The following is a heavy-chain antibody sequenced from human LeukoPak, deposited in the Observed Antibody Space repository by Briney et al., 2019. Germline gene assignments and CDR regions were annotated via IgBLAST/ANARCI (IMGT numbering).Heavy chain of an antibody. Sequence: GGSLRLSCAASGFTFSSYSMNWVRQAQGKGLEWVSSISSSSSYIYYADSVKGRFTISRDNAKNSLYLQMNSLRAEDTAVYYCAGLAYCGGDCYKPDYWGQGTLVTVSS. CDR1: GFTFSSYS. CDR3: AGLAYCGGDCYKPDY. D-gene: IGHD2-21*02. V-gene: IGHV3-21*01. CDR2: ISSSSSYI. J-gene: IGHJ4*02.